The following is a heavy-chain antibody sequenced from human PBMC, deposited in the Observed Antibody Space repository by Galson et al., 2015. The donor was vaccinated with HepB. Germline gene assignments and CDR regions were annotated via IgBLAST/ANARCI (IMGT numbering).Heavy chain of an antibody. Sequence: LVKPTQTLSLTCTVSAASISSSSYHWGWIRQPPGQGLEWIGTIYYSGSTAYNSSLKSRVTISLDTPNNQFSLKLIAVTAADTARYYCARAQGSVWGSYRYPRYFDSWGQGSLVIVSS. CDR3: ARAQGSVWGSYRYPRYFDS. CDR1: AASISSSSYH. CDR2: IYYSGST. D-gene: IGHD3-16*02. V-gene: IGHV4-39*07. J-gene: IGHJ4*02.